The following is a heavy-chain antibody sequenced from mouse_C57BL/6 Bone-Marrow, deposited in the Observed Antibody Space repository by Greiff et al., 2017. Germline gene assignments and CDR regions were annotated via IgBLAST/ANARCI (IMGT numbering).Heavy chain of an antibody. CDR3: ARKRVDSSGYEDY. J-gene: IGHJ2*01. CDR2: FHPYNDDT. CDR1: GYTFTTYP. D-gene: IGHD3-2*02. Sequence: VQRVESGAELVKPGASVKMSCKASGYTFTTYPIEWMKQNHGKSLEWIGNFHPYNDDTKYNEKFKGKATLTVEKSSSTVYLELSRLTSDDSAVYYGARKRVDSSGYEDYWGQGTTLTVSS. V-gene: IGHV1-47*01.